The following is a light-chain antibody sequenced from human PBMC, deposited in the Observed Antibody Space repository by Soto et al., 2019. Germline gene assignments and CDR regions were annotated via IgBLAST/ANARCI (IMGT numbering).Light chain of an antibody. CDR1: SSDVGGYNY. Sequence: QSALTQPASVSGSPGQSITISCTGTSSDVGGYNYVSWYQQHPGKAPKLMIYDVSNRPSGVSNRFSGSKSGNTASLTISGLQAEDEADYYCSSYTSSSTDVFGTGT. CDR3: SSYTSSSTDV. J-gene: IGLJ1*01. V-gene: IGLV2-14*01. CDR2: DVS.